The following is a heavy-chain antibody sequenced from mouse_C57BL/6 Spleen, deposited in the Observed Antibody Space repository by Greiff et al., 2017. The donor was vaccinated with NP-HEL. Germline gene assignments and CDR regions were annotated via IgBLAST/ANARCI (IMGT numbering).Heavy chain of an antibody. CDR3: ARITTVVATDFDV. D-gene: IGHD1-1*01. CDR1: GFNIKNTY. CDR2: IDPANGNT. V-gene: IGHV14-3*01. J-gene: IGHJ1*03. Sequence: VQLQQSVAELVRPGASVKLSCTASGFNIKNTYMHWVKQRPEQGLEWIGRIDPANGNTKYAPKFQGKATITADTSSTTAYLQLSSLTSEDTAIYYCARITTVVATDFDVWGTGTTVTVSS.